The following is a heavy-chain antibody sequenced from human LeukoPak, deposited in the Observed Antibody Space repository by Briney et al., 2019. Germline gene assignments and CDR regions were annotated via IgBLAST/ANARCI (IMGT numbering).Heavy chain of an antibody. D-gene: IGHD3-9*01. CDR1: GYSFTSYW. V-gene: IGHV5-51*01. CDR2: IYPGDSDT. J-gene: IGHJ4*02. CDR3: ARLYDILTGNSFDY. Sequence: GESLKIFCKGSGYSFTSYWIGWVRQLPGKGLEWVGIIYPGDSDTRYSPSFQGQVTVSADKSISTAYLQWSSLKASDTAMYYCARLYDILTGNSFDYWGQGTLVTVSS.